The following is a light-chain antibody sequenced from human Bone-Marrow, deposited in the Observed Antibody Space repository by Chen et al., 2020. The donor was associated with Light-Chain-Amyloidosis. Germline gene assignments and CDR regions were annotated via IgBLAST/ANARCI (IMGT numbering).Light chain of an antibody. Sequence: SYVLTQPSSVSVAPGQTATIACGGNNIGSTSVHWYQQTPGQAPLLVVYDDSDRPSGSPERLACSNSGTTATLTISRVEAGDEADYDCQVWDRSSDRPVFGGGTKLTVL. CDR2: DDS. J-gene: IGLJ3*02. CDR1: NIGSTS. V-gene: IGLV3-21*02. CDR3: QVWDRSSDRPV.